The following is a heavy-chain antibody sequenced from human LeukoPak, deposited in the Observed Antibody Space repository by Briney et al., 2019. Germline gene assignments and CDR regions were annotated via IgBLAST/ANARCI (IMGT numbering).Heavy chain of an antibody. J-gene: IGHJ4*02. CDR2: INHSGST. CDR1: GGSFRGYY. V-gene: IGHV4-34*01. Sequence: SETLSLTCAVYGGSFRGYYWTWIRQPPGKGLEWIGEINHSGSTNYNPSLKSRVTISVDTSKNQFSLKLSSVTAADTAVYYCARAGNHCSSTSCSQVLGYWGQGTLVTVSS. D-gene: IGHD2-2*01. CDR3: ARAGNHCSSTSCSQVLGY.